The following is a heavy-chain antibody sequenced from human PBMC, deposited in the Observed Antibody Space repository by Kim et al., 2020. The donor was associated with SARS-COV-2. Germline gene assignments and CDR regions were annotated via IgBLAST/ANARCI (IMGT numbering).Heavy chain of an antibody. J-gene: IGHJ4*01. CDR1: GFTFSNYG. Sequence: GGSLRLSCAVSGFTFSNYGMHWVRQAPGKGLEWVAIIYSDGSDKYYADSVKGRFTISRDNSKNTLYLQMNSLGAEDTAVYYCASSYDSGDYARYFDYWG. D-gene: IGHD4-17*01. CDR2: IYSDGSDK. V-gene: IGHV3-30*03. CDR3: ASSYDSGDYARYFDY.